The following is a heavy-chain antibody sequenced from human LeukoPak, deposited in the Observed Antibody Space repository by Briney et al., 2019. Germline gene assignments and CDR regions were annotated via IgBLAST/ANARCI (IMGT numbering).Heavy chain of an antibody. CDR2: IYYSGRT. CDR1: GGSISDYY. J-gene: IGHJ4*02. D-gene: IGHD6-6*01. Sequence: SETLSLTCTVSGGSISDYYWNWMRQPPGKGLEWIGYIYYSGRTNYNPSLKSRVTISVDTSKNQFSLKLSSVTAADTAVYYCARGGGDYSSSYLFDYWGQGTLVTVSS. V-gene: IGHV4-59*01. CDR3: ARGGGDYSSSYLFDY.